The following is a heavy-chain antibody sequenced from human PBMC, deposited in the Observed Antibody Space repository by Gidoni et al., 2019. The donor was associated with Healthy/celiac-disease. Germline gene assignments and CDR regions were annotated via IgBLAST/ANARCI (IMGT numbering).Heavy chain of an antibody. Sequence: QVQLQESGPGLVKPSETLSLTCTVSGCSISSYYWSWIRQPPGKGLEWIGYIYYSGSTNYNPSLKSRVTISVDTSKNQFSLKLSSVTAADTTVYYCARDRLIAAAGTPWFDPWGQGTLVTVSS. V-gene: IGHV4-59*01. CDR3: ARDRLIAAAGTPWFDP. J-gene: IGHJ5*02. D-gene: IGHD6-13*01. CDR1: GCSISSYY. CDR2: IYYSGST.